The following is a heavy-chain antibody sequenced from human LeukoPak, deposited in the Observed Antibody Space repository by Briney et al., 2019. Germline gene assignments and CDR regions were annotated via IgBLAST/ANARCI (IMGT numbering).Heavy chain of an antibody. D-gene: IGHD1-1*01. J-gene: IGHJ4*02. CDR3: ARGGAFYWNPRY. V-gene: IGHV3-53*01. Sequence: GGSLRLSCVASGFTVSDYYMSWVRQAPGKGLEWVSLLYTDDTTIYADSVEGRFTISRDDSKNTIYLPMTTLRGEDTAVYYCARGGAFYWNPRYWGQGTLVTVSS. CDR2: LYTDDTT. CDR1: GFTVSDYY.